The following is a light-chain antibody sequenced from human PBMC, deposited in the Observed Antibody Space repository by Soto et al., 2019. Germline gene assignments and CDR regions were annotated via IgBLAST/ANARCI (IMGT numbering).Light chain of an antibody. J-gene: IGKJ1*01. CDR3: QHYASSPWT. CDR2: GAT. CDR1: QGVRGNY. V-gene: IGKV3-20*01. Sequence: EIVLTQSPGTLSLSPGERATLSCRASQGVRGNYLAWYQQRLGQAPRHLIFGATLRDTGTPDRFSGSGSVTDFTLIISRLGTEDFAVYYCQHYASSPWTYGQGTKVEI.